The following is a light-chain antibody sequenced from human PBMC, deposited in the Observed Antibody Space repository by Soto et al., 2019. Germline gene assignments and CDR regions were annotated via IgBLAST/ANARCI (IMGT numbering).Light chain of an antibody. CDR1: SNDVGGYNL. J-gene: IGLJ3*02. Sequence: QSVLTQPASVSGSPGQSITISCTGTSNDVGGYNLVSWFQQHPGKAPKLMISEVNKRPSGVSNRFSGSKSANTASLTISGLQAEDEAVYYCCSHVGGSSPQWVFGGGTKLTVL. CDR3: CSHVGGSSPQWV. V-gene: IGLV2-23*02. CDR2: EVN.